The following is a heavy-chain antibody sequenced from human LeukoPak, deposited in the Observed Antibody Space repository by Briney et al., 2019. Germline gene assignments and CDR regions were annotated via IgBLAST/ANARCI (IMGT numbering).Heavy chain of an antibody. CDR1: GGSFSGYY. V-gene: IGHV4-34*01. J-gene: IGHJ4*02. Sequence: KSSETLSLTCAVYGGSFSGYYWSWIRQPPGKGLEWIGEINHSGSTNYNPSFKSRVTISIDTSKNQFSLKLSSVTAADTAVYYCARDDYYDSSGYYYVRSVEGSFDYWGQGTLVTVSS. CDR2: INHSGST. CDR3: ARDDYYDSSGYYYVRSVEGSFDY. D-gene: IGHD3-22*01.